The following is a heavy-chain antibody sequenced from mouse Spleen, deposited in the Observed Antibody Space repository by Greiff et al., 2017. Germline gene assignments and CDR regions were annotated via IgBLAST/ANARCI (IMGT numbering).Heavy chain of an antibody. CDR3: ARRGLPYFDY. CDR1: GYSFTGYY. D-gene: IGHD5-5*01. Sequence: VQLQQSGPELVKPGASVKISCKASGYSFTGYYMNWVKQSPEKSLEWIGEINPSTGGTTYNQKFKAKATLTVDKSSSTAYMQLKSLTSEDSAVYYCARRGLPYFDYWGQGTTLTGSS. J-gene: IGHJ2*01. CDR2: INPSTGGT. V-gene: IGHV1-42*01.